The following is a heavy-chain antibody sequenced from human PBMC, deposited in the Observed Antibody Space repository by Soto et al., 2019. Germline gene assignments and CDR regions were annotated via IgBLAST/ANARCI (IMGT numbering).Heavy chain of an antibody. Sequence: GGSLRLSCAASGFTVSSNYMSWVRQAPGKGLEWVSVIYSGGSTYYADSVKGRFTISRDNSKNTLYLQMNSLRAEDTAVYYCARVVRGWSSYYFDYWGQGTLVTVSS. CDR2: IYSGGST. D-gene: IGHD6-19*01. J-gene: IGHJ4*02. V-gene: IGHV3-66*01. CDR3: ARVVRGWSSYYFDY. CDR1: GFTVSSNY.